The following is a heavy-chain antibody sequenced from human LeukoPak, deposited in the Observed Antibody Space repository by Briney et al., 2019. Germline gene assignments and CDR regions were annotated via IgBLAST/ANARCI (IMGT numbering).Heavy chain of an antibody. CDR1: GFTFSNYG. Sequence: GGSLRLSCAASGFTFSNYGMHWVRQGPGKGLVWVSRINTDGSSASYADSVKGRFTISRDNAKNTLYLQMNSLRAEDTAVYYCARDYCSSTSCYPDYWGQGTLVTVSS. CDR3: ARDYCSSTSCYPDY. CDR2: INTDGSSA. D-gene: IGHD2-2*01. J-gene: IGHJ4*02. V-gene: IGHV3-74*01.